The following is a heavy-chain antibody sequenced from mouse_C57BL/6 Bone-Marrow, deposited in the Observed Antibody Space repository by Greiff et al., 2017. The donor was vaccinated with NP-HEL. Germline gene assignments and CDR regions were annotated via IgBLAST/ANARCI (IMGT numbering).Heavy chain of an antibody. CDR2: INYDGSST. D-gene: IGHD2-4*01. CDR1: GFTFSDYY. J-gene: IGHJ4*01. CDR3: AREGGLRRRTYAMDY. Sequence: EVKLVESEGGLVQPGSSMKLSCTASGFTFSDYYMAWVRQVPEKGLEWVANINYDGSSTYYLDSLKSRFILSRDNAKNILYLQMSSLKSEDTATYDCAREGGLRRRTYAMDYWGQGTSVTVSA. V-gene: IGHV5-16*01.